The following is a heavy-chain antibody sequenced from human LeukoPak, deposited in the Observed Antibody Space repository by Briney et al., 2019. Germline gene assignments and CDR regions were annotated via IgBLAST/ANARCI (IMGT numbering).Heavy chain of an antibody. CDR3: ARRPGVDYGETPDY. CDR1: GYSFTSYW. J-gene: IGHJ4*02. D-gene: IGHD4-17*01. V-gene: IGHV5-10-1*01. CDR2: IDPSDSYT. Sequence: GESLQISCQGSGYSFTSYWISWVRQMPGKGLEWMGRIDPSDSYTNYSPSFQGHVTISADKSISTAYLQWGSLKASDTAMYYCARRPGVDYGETPDYWGQGTLVTVSS.